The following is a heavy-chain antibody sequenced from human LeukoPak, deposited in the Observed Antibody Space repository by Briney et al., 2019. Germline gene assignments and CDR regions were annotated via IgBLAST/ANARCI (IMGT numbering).Heavy chain of an antibody. CDR2: INPNSGGT. CDR3: ASPGSNIVTAFAY. J-gene: IGHJ4*02. V-gene: IGHV1-2*02. Sequence: ASVKVSCKASGYTFTDYYMHWVRQAPGQGLEWMGWINPNSGGTNYAQKFQGRVTMTRDTSISTAYMELSRLRSDDTAVYYCASPGSNIVTAFAYWGQGTLVTVSS. CDR1: GYTFTDYY. D-gene: IGHD3-9*01.